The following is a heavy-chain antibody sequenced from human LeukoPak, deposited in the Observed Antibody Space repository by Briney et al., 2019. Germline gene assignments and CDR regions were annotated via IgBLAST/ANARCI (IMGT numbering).Heavy chain of an antibody. J-gene: IGHJ4*02. CDR2: IDPSGGST. CDR1: GYTLTSYY. V-gene: IGHV1-46*01. D-gene: IGHD2-15*01. CDR3: ARNSGSGFDY. Sequence: GASVKISCKASGYTLTSYYIVWVRQAPGQGLEWMGRIDPSGGSTSYAQKFQGRVTMTRGTSTSTVYMELSSLRSEDTAVYYCARNSGSGFDYWGQGTLVTVSS.